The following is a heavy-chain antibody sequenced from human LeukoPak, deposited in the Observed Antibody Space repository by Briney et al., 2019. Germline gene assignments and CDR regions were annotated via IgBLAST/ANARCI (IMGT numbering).Heavy chain of an antibody. D-gene: IGHD1-26*01. V-gene: IGHV4-34*01. CDR3: ARGGGYSGSYYNYFDY. CDR2: INHSGST. CDR1: GGSFSGYY. Sequence: SETLSLTCAVYGGSFSGYYWSWIRQPPGKGLEWIGEINHSGSTNYNPSLKSRVTISVDTSKNQFSLKLSSVTAADTAVYYCARGGGYSGSYYNYFDYWGQGTLVTVSS. J-gene: IGHJ4*02.